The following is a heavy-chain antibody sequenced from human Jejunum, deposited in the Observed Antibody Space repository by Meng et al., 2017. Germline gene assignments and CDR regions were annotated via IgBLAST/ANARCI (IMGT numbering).Heavy chain of an antibody. J-gene: IGHJ4*02. CDR1: GGSFGTYL. D-gene: IGHD3-3*01. Sequence: QVRLQQGVAGLLKPSETLFLTCAVNGGSFGTYLWTWFRQSPEKGLEWMGEINRSGSTSSNPSLKSRVAISMDTSKNQFFLRLDSVTAADTAVYYCARGRSIDFRLAKYDYWGQGTLVTVSS. CDR2: INRSGST. CDR3: ARGRSIDFRLAKYDY. V-gene: IGHV4-34*01.